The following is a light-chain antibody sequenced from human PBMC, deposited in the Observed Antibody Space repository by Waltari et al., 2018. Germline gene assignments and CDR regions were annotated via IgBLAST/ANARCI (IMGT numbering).Light chain of an antibody. J-gene: IGKJ2*01. CDR2: GAS. Sequence: EIVMTQSPATLSVSPGERATLSCRASQSVSSNLAWYQQKPGQVSRLIIYGASTRATGIPARFSGSGSGTEFILTISSLQSEDFAIYYCQQYNNWPMYTFGQGTKLEIK. CDR1: QSVSSN. V-gene: IGKV3-15*01. CDR3: QQYNNWPMYT.